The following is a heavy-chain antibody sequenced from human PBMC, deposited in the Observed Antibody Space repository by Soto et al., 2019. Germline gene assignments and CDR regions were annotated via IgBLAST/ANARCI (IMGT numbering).Heavy chain of an antibody. Sequence: SETRSRTWTVSGGSISSGGSYWNWIRQHPGRGLEWIGYIYYSGSTYYNPSLKSRVTISVDTSKNQFSLKLSSVTAADSALYYCAKSIAARGHWFDPWGQGTLVTFSS. J-gene: IGHJ5*02. CDR1: GGSISSGGSY. CDR2: IYYSGST. V-gene: IGHV4-31*02. CDR3: AKSIAARGHWFDP. D-gene: IGHD6-6*01.